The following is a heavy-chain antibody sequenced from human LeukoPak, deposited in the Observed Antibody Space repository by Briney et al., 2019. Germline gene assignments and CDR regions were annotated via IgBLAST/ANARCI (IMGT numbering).Heavy chain of an antibody. Sequence: PSETLSLTCTVSGGSISSYYWSWIRQPAGKGLEWIGRIYTSGSTNYNPSLKSRVTMSVGTSKNQFSLKLSSVTAADTAVYYCARDRVPTCSSSWPDAFDIWGQGTMVTVSS. CDR1: GGSISSYY. J-gene: IGHJ3*02. V-gene: IGHV4-4*07. CDR3: ARDRVPTCSSSWPDAFDI. D-gene: IGHD6-13*01. CDR2: IYTSGST.